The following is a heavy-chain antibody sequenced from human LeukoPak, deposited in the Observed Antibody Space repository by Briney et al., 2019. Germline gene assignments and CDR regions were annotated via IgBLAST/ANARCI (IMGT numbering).Heavy chain of an antibody. D-gene: IGHD3-22*01. Sequence: GGSLILSCAASGFTFSDSTMHWVRQASGKGLEWVGRIRSKDNSYATSYAASVKGRFTISRDDSKNTAYLQMNSLESEDTAVYSCSRAYDTSGYYYIDYWGQETLVTVSS. V-gene: IGHV3-73*01. CDR3: SRAYDTSGYYYIDY. CDR2: IRSKDNSYAT. CDR1: GFTFSDST. J-gene: IGHJ4*02.